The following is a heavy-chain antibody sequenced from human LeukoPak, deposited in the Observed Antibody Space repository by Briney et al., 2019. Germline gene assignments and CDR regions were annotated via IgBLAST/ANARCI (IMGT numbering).Heavy chain of an antibody. Sequence: QPGGSLRLSCAASGFTFSSYAMSWVRQAPGKGLEWVSAISGSGGSTYYADSVKGRFTISRDNFKNTLYLQMNSLRAEDTAVYYCGNEGAVAGKDFDYWGQGTLVTVSS. CDR2: ISGSGGST. CDR3: GNEGAVAGKDFDY. CDR1: GFTFSSYA. V-gene: IGHV3-23*01. J-gene: IGHJ4*02. D-gene: IGHD6-19*01.